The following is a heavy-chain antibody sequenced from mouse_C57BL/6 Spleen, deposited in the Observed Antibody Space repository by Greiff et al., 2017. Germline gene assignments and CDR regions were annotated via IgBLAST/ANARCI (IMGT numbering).Heavy chain of an antibody. V-gene: IGHV5-17*01. Sequence: EVKLMESGGGLVKPGGSLKLSCAASGFTFSDYGMHWVRQAPEKGLEWVAYISSGSSTIYYADTVKGRFTISRDNAKNTLFLQMTSLRSEDTAMYYCAREVYDYDEGWYFDVCGTGTTVTVSS. J-gene: IGHJ1*03. CDR2: ISSGSSTI. CDR3: AREVYDYDEGWYFDV. D-gene: IGHD2-4*01. CDR1: GFTFSDYG.